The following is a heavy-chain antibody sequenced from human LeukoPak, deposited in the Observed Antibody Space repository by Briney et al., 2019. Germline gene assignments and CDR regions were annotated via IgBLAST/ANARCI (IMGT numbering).Heavy chain of an antibody. CDR2: ISGSGGST. V-gene: IGHV3-23*01. CDR3: AKDYDSSGYYTT. Sequence: GGSLRLSCAASGFTFSSYAMSWVRQAPGKGLEWVSAISGSGGSTYCADSVKGRFTISRDNSKNTLYLQMNSLRAEDTAVYYCAKDYDSSGYYTTWGQGTLVTVSS. D-gene: IGHD3-22*01. J-gene: IGHJ5*02. CDR1: GFTFSSYA.